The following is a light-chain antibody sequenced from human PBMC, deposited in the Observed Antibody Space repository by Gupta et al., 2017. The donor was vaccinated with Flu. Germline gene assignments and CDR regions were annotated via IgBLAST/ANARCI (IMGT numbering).Light chain of an antibody. CDR3: MQFGHSPPFS. V-gene: IGKV2-30*01. CDR2: KVS. J-gene: IGKJ3*01. CDR1: QRLGKRDGNNY. Sequence: NPGQAASSACRVTQRLGKRDGNNYLNWFQQRPGQSPRRLIYKVSNRDSGVPDRFSGSGSGADFTLKISRVEAEDVAIYYCMQFGHSPPFSFGPGTRVDIK.